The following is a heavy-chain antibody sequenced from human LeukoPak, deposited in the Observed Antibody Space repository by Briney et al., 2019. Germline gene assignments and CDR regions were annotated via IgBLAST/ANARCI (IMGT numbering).Heavy chain of an antibody. V-gene: IGHV3-9*01. CDR2: ISWNSGSI. D-gene: IGHD6-13*01. Sequence: PGGSLRLSCAPSVFTFDVYAMHGVRQAPGKGLEWVSGISWNSGSIGYADSVKGRFTISRDNAKNSLYLQMNSLRAEDTALYYCAKDRGSSSWYGWFDPWGQGTLVTVSS. CDR1: VFTFDVYA. CDR3: AKDRGSSSWYGWFDP. J-gene: IGHJ5*02.